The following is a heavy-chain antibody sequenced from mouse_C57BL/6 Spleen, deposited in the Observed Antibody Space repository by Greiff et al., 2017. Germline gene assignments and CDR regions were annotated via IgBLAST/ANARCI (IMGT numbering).Heavy chain of an antibody. V-gene: IGHV1-72*01. D-gene: IGHD2-1*01. CDR1: GYTFTSYW. Sequence: QVQLQQPGAELVKPGASVKLSCKASGYTFTSYWMHWVKQRPGRGLEWIGRVDPNSGGTKYNEKFKSKATLTVDKPSSTAYMQLSSLTSEDSAFYYSASPIYYGNGGYYFDYWGQGTTLTVSS. J-gene: IGHJ2*01. CDR2: VDPNSGGT. CDR3: ASPIYYGNGGYYFDY.